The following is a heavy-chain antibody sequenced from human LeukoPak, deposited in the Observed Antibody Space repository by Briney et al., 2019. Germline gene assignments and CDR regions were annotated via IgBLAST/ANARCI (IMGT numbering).Heavy chain of an antibody. CDR1: GFTVSSNY. V-gene: IGHV3-53*01. CDR2: IYSGGST. D-gene: IGHD2-15*01. J-gene: IGHJ4*02. CDR3: ARPSCSGGSCYYTY. Sequence: GGSLRLSCAASGFTVSSNYMSWVRQASGKGLEWVSVIYSGGSTYYADSVKGRFTISRDNSKNTLYLQMNSLRAEDTAVYYCARPSCSGGSCYYTYWGQGTLVTVSS.